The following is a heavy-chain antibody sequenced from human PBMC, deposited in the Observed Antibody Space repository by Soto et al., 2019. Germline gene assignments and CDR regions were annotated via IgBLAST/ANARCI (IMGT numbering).Heavy chain of an antibody. CDR1: GFTFGDYA. V-gene: IGHV3-49*04. D-gene: IGHD3-10*01. Sequence: LRLSCTASGFTFGDYAMSWVRQAPGKGLEWVGFIRSKAYGGTTEYAASVKGRFTISRDDSKSIAYLQMNSLKTEDTAVYYCTRVTYYGSGSPNWFDPWGQGTLVTVSS. J-gene: IGHJ5*02. CDR3: TRVTYYGSGSPNWFDP. CDR2: IRSKAYGGTT.